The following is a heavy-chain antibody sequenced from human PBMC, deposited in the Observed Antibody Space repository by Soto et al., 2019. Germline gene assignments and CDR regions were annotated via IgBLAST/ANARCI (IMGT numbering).Heavy chain of an antibody. Sequence: QVQLVESGGGVVQPGRSLRLSCAASGFTFSSYGMHWVRQAPGKGLEWVAVISYDGSNKYYADSVKGRFPISRDNSKNTLYLQMNSLKAEDTAVYYCAKESRAAAGIGYFDYWGQGTLVTVSS. D-gene: IGHD6-13*01. CDR1: GFTFSSYG. V-gene: IGHV3-30*18. CDR2: ISYDGSNK. CDR3: AKESRAAAGIGYFDY. J-gene: IGHJ4*02.